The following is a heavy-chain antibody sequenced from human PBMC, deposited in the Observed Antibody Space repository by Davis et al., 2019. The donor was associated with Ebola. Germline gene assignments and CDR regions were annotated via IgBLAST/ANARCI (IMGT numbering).Heavy chain of an antibody. J-gene: IGHJ4*02. Sequence: GSLRLSCAASGFTFSDYYMSWIRQAPGKGLEWVSYISSSGSTIYYADSVKGRFTISRDNAKNSLYLQMNSLRAEDTAVYYCARDSRDIVVVVAGRTGFDYWGQGTLVTVSS. CDR3: ARDSRDIVVVVAGRTGFDY. CDR1: GFTFSDYY. CDR2: ISSSGSTI. D-gene: IGHD2-15*01. V-gene: IGHV3-11*01.